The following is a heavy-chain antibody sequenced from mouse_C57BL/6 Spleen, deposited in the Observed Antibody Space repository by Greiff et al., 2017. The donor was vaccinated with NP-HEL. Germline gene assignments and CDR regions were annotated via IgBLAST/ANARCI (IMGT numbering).Heavy chain of an antibody. J-gene: IGHJ2*01. Sequence: EVQLQESGGGLVQPGGSMKLSCVASGFTFSNYWMNWVRQSPEKGLEWVAQIRLKSDNYATHYAESVKGRFTISRDDSKSSVYLQMNNLRAEDTGIYYCTRDYYGSSDYWGQGTTLTVSS. CDR3: TRDYYGSSDY. CDR2: IRLKSDNYAT. CDR1: GFTFSNYW. V-gene: IGHV6-3*01. D-gene: IGHD1-1*01.